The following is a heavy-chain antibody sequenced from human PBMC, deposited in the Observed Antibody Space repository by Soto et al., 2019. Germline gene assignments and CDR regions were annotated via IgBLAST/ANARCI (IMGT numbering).Heavy chain of an antibody. CDR2: ISYDGSNK. CDR1: EFNFSSYA. D-gene: IGHD2-15*01. CDR3: ARDPGGSSFGMDV. Sequence: PRGSLRLSCTDSEFNFSSYAVHRDHQAPGKGLEWVAVISYDGSNKYYADSVKGRFTIPRDNPKNTLYLQMNSLRAEDTAVYYCARDPGGSSFGMDVWGQGTTVTVPS. V-gene: IGHV3-30-3*01. J-gene: IGHJ6*02.